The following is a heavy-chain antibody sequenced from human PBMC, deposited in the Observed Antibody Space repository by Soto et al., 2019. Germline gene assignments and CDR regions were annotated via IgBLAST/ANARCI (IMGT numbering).Heavy chain of an antibody. CDR1: GFTFSDYG. CDR3: ARVIAVAGNPTYNYYGMDV. J-gene: IGHJ6*02. Sequence: PGGSLRLSCAASGFTFSDYGIHWVRQAPGKGLEWVAVIWYDGSNRYYADSVKGRFTISRDNSKNTLYLQMNSLRAEDTAVYYCARVIAVAGNPTYNYYGMDVWGQGTTVTVSS. D-gene: IGHD6-19*01. V-gene: IGHV3-33*01. CDR2: IWYDGSNR.